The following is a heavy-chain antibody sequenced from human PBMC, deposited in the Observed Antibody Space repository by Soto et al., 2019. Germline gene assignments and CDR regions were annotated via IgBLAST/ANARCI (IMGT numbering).Heavy chain of an antibody. CDR3: ARNIVGANHDGFDI. V-gene: IGHV4-59*01. CDR1: GSCXSSCY. CDR2: IYYSGST. D-gene: IGHD1-26*01. Sequence: SLTLSLTCTVAGSCXSSCYCSWIRPPPGKGLEWIGYIYYSGSTNYNPSLKSRVTISVDTSKNQFSLKLRSDDTAVYYCARNIVGANHDGFDISGQGTMVTVSS. J-gene: IGHJ3*02.